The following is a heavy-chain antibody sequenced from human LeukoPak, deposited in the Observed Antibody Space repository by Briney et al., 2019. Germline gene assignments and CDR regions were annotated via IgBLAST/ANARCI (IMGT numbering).Heavy chain of an antibody. CDR2: IKQDGSEK. Sequence: GGSLRLSCAASGFTFSNAWMSWVRQAPGKGLEWVANIKQDGSEKYYVDSVKGRFTISRDNAKNSLYLQMNSLRAEDTAVYYCARAHRSRAFDYWGQGTLVTVSS. J-gene: IGHJ4*02. D-gene: IGHD1-14*01. V-gene: IGHV3-7*01. CDR1: GFTFSNAW. CDR3: ARAHRSRAFDY.